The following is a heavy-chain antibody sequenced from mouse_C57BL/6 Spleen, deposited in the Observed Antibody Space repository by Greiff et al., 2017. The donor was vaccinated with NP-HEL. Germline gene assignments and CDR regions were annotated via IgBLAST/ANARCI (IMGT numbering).Heavy chain of an antibody. J-gene: IGHJ1*03. Sequence: EVQLQQSGPELVKPGASVKMSCKASGYTFTDYNMHWVKQSHGKSLEWIGYINPNNGGTSYNQKFKGKATLTVNKSSSTAYMELRSLTSEDSAVYYCAIGGTTVVAPHWYFDVWGTGTTVTVSS. V-gene: IGHV1-22*01. D-gene: IGHD1-1*01. CDR1: GYTFTDYN. CDR3: AIGGTTVVAPHWYFDV. CDR2: INPNNGGT.